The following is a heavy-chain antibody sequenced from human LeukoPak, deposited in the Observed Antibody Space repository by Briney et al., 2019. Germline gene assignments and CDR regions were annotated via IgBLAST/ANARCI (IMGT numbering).Heavy chain of an antibody. J-gene: IGHJ3*02. Sequence: SQTLSLTCSVSGGSISTGGYYWTWLRQYPGKGLEWIGYIYYTGSCYNNPSLKSRVSISMDTSKNQFSLTLTSVTAADTAIYFCATSSYCGGDCSLIDGFDIWGQGTKLTVSS. CDR3: ATSSYCGGDCSLIDGFDI. V-gene: IGHV4-31*03. CDR2: IYYTGSC. CDR1: GGSISTGGYY. D-gene: IGHD2-21*02.